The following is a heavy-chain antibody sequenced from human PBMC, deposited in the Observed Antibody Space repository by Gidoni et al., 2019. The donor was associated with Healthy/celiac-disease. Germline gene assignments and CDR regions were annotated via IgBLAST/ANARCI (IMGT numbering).Heavy chain of an antibody. CDR2: IYYSGST. V-gene: IGHV4-59*01. CDR1: GGYIRSYY. Sequence: VKLQESGRGLVKPSETLSRTRTVSGGYIRSYYGRWIRQPPGKGLEWIGYIYYSGSTNYNPSLQSRVTISVDTSKTQFSLKLSSVTAADTAVYYCARDVVVVGATDYYYYYGMDVWGQGTTVTVSS. J-gene: IGHJ6*02. CDR3: ARDVVVVGATDYYYYYGMDV. D-gene: IGHD1-26*01.